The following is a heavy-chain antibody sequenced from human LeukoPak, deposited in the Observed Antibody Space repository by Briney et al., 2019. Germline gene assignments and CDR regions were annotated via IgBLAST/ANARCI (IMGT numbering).Heavy chain of an antibody. V-gene: IGHV1-2*02. J-gene: IGHJ4*02. CDR1: GYTFTGYY. D-gene: IGHD3-16*01. Sequence: GASVKVSCKASGYTFTGYYMHWVRQAPGQGLEWMGWINPNSGGTNYAQKFQGRVTMTRDTSISTAYMELSRLRSDDTAVYYCAKERYVWGRNNYNRGQFDYWGQGTLVTVSS. CDR3: AKERYVWGRNNYNRGQFDY. CDR2: INPNSGGT.